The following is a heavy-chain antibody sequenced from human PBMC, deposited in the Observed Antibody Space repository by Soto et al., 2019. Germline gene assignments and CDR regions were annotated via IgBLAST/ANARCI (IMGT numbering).Heavy chain of an antibody. CDR3: AKESEYSGYDFLDY. CDR2: ISYDGSNK. D-gene: IGHD5-12*01. V-gene: IGHV3-30*18. J-gene: IGHJ4*02. CDR1: GFTFSSYG. Sequence: GGSLRLSCAASGFTFSSYGMHWVRQAPGKGLEWVAVISYDGSNKYYADSVKGRFTISRDNSKNTLYLQMNSLRAEDTAVYYCAKESEYSGYDFLDYWGQGTLVTVSS.